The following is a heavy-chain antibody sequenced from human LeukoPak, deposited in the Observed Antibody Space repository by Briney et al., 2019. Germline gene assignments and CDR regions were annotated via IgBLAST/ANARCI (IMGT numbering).Heavy chain of an antibody. CDR3: AKDRSGTNSDFDY. Sequence: PGGSLRLSCAASGFSFSSYAMTWVRQAPGKGLEWVSAISASGGTTYYVDSVKGRFTISRDSAKNTLYLQMNSLRAEDTAVYYCAKDRSGTNSDFDYWGQGTLVTVSS. CDR2: ISASGGTT. CDR1: GFSFSSYA. V-gene: IGHV3-23*01. D-gene: IGHD1-14*01. J-gene: IGHJ4*02.